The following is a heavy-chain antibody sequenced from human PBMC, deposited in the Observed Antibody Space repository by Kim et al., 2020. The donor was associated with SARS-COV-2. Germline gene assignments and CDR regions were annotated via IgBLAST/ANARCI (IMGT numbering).Heavy chain of an antibody. CDR1: GFTFSAYA. CDR3: ARDQVEGVGTHYGLDV. V-gene: IGHV3-30*15. CDR2: ISSDGSNE. J-gene: IGHJ6*02. Sequence: GGSLRLSCAASGFTFSAYAMHWVRQAPGRGLEWVAVISSDGSNEYYGDSVKGRFTISRDNSKNTLSLQMSSLRPDDKAVYYCARDQVEGVGTHYGLDVWGRGTTLIVSS. D-gene: IGHD7-27*01.